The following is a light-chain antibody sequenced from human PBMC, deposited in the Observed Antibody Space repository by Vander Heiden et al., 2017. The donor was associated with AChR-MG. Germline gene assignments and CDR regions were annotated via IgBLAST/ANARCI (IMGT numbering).Light chain of an antibody. CDR2: RVS. CDR1: QSLLYSCNNKNY. V-gene: IGKV4-1*01. J-gene: IGKJ3*01. CDR3: QQDNSTPYT. Sequence: DIVMTQSPDSLPVSLGETATIHCKSSQSLLYSCNNKNYLAWYQQKPGQPPKLLIYRVSNRESGVPDRFSGSGSGTDFTLTISSLQAEDVAVYYCQQDNSTPYTFGHGTKVDIK.